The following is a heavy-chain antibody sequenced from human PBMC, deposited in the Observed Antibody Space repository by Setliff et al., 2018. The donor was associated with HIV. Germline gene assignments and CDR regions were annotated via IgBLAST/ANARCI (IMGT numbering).Heavy chain of an antibody. V-gene: IGHV1-18*01. J-gene: IGHJ6*03. D-gene: IGHD4-17*01. Sequence: GASVKVSCKASGYTFSSYGISWVRQAPGQGLEWMGWISGFNGKINYAENFQGRVTLTTDSSASTAHMELWSLTSDDTAVYYCARVLGGEHDYADPAYMDVWGKGTTVTVSS. CDR3: ARVLGGEHDYADPAYMDV. CDR2: ISGFNGKI. CDR1: GYTFSSYG.